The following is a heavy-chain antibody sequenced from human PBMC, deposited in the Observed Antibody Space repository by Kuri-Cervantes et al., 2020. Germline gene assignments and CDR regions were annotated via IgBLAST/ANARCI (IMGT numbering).Heavy chain of an antibody. CDR1: GGSISSYY. CDR2: IYYSGST. CDR3: ARTNSYGYVWEFDY. V-gene: IGHV4-59*13. D-gene: IGHD5-18*01. J-gene: IGHJ4*02. Sequence: GSLRLSCTVSGGSISSYYWSWIRQPPGKGLEWIGYIYYSGSTNYNPSLKSRVTISVDTSKNQFSLKLSSVTAADTAVYYCARTNSYGYVWEFDYWGQGTLVTVSS.